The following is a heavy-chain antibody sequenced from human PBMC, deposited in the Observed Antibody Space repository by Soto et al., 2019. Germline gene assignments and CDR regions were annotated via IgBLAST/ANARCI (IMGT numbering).Heavy chain of an antibody. CDR1: GDTFSRYS. Sequence: QVQLVQSGAEVKKPGSLVKASCKASGDTFSRYSISWVRQAPGQGLEWMGGIFPVFGTATYAQKFQGRVLIIADESTTTAYMELTSLTSEDTAVYYCAVGPSAAAWYSHGMDVWGQGTTVTVSS. V-gene: IGHV1-69*12. J-gene: IGHJ6*02. CDR3: AVGPSAAAWYSHGMDV. CDR2: IFPVFGTA. D-gene: IGHD2-2*01.